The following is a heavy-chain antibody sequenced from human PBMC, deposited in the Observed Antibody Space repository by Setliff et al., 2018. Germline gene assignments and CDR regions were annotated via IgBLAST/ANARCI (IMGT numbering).Heavy chain of an antibody. CDR1: GYAFTGHY. CDR3: ARGTDYHGSGSYWAKDV. D-gene: IGHD3-10*01. CDR2: INPRTGVT. J-gene: IGHJ6*04. V-gene: IGHV1-2*02. Sequence: ASVKVSCKASGYAFTGHYIHWVRRAPGQGLEWMGWINPRTGVTNYARNFQGRVTMTRDTSITTVYMDLSRLKSDDTAVYYCARGTDYHGSGSYWAKDVWGKGTTVTVSS.